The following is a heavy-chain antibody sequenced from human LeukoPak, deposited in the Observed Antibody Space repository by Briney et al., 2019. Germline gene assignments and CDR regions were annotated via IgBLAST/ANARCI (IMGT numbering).Heavy chain of an antibody. D-gene: IGHD2-2*01. CDR2: IRSKAYGGTT. V-gene: IGHV3-49*04. CDR1: GFTFGDYA. CDR3: TRGRCSSTSCYSYFDY. Sequence: GGSPRLSCTASGFTFGDYAMSWVRQAPGKGLEWVGFIRSKAYGGTTEYAASVKGRFTISRDDSKSIAYLQMNSLKTEDTAVYYCTRGRCSSTSCYSYFDYWGQGTLVTVSS. J-gene: IGHJ4*02.